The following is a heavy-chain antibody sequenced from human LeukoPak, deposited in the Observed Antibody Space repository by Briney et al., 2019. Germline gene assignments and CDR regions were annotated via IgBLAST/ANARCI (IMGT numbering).Heavy chain of an antibody. CDR3: ARGEGGYSSSWYRSPFDP. D-gene: IGHD6-13*01. J-gene: IGHJ5*02. Sequence: GGSLRLSCAASGFTFDDYGMSWVRQAPGKGLERVSGINWNGGSTGYADSVKGRFTISRDNAKNSLYLQMNSLRAEDTALYYCARGEGGYSSSWYRSPFDPWGQGTLVTVSS. V-gene: IGHV3-20*04. CDR2: INWNGGST. CDR1: GFTFDDYG.